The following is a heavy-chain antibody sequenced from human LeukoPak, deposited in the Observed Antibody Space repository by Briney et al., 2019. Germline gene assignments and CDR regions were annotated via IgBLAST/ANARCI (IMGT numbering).Heavy chain of an antibody. V-gene: IGHV4-59*01. D-gene: IGHD3-10*01. J-gene: IGHJ4*02. CDR1: GGSISSYY. Sequence: PSETLSLTCTVSGGSISSYYWSCIRQPPGKGLEWIGYTYYSGSTNYNPSLKSRVTISVDTSKNQFSLKLSSVTAADTAVYYCARAWGVPLYDYWGQGTLVTVSS. CDR3: ARAWGVPLYDY. CDR2: TYYSGST.